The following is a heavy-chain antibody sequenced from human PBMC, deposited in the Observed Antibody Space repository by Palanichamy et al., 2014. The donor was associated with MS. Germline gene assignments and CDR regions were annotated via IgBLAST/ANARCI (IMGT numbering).Heavy chain of an antibody. CDR2: IDRYSDGT. J-gene: IGHJ4*02. D-gene: IGHD5-18*01. V-gene: IGHV1-2*02. CDR1: GYTFTGYY. CDR3: ARRGSYGYDY. Sequence: QVQLVQSGAEVKKSGASVKVSCKTSGYTFTGYYIHWVRQAPGQGLEWMGWIDRYSDGTNYAQKFEGRVTMTRDTPISTAYMELSTLRSDDTAVYYCARRGSYGYDYWGQGTLATVSS.